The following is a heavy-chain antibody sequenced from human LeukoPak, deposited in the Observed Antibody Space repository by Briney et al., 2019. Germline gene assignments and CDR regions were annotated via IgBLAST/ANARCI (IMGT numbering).Heavy chain of an antibody. V-gene: IGHV3-53*01. CDR3: ARYSSSALGYYYMDV. CDR2: IYSGGST. D-gene: IGHD6-6*01. Sequence: GASRRLSCAASGFTVSSNYMSWVRQAPGKGLEWVSVIYSGGSTYYADSGKGRFTISGDNSKNTLFLQMDSLSAEDTAVNYCARYSSSALGYYYMDVWGKGTTVTVSS. CDR1: GFTVSSNY. J-gene: IGHJ6*03.